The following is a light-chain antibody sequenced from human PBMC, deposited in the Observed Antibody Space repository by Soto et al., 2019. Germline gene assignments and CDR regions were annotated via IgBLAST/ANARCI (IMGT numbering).Light chain of an antibody. Sequence: QSVLTQPRSVSGSPGQSVTISCTGTSSDVGGSNFVSWYHQHAGKAPKLVIYDVSKRPSGVPDRFSGSKSGNAASLTISGLQVEDEADYYCCSYAGNSLWVFGGGTKLTVL. V-gene: IGLV2-11*01. CDR2: DVS. CDR1: SSDVGGSNF. J-gene: IGLJ3*02. CDR3: CSYAGNSLWV.